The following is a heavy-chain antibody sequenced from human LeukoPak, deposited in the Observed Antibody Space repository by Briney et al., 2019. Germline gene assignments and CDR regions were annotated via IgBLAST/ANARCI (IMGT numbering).Heavy chain of an antibody. CDR3: VSQYFDY. CDR1: GFTFSDAW. J-gene: IGHJ4*02. Sequence: PGGSLRLSCAASGFTFSDAWMNWVRQAPGKGLEWVGRIKSKTDGATTDYAAPVKGRFTISRDDLKNTVYLLMNSLKTEDTAVYYCVSQYFDYWGQGTLVTVSS. V-gene: IGHV3-15*01. CDR2: IKSKTDGATT.